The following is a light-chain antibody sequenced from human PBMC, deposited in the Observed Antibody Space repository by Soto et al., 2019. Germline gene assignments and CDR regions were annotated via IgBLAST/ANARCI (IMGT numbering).Light chain of an antibody. CDR1: SGHSSYA. J-gene: IGLJ2*01. CDR2: LSSDGSH. CDR3: QTWDTGARVV. Sequence: QPVLTQSPSASASLGASVKLTCTLSSGHSSYAIAWHQQQPEKGPRYLMKLSSDGSHSKGDGIPDRFSGSSSGAERYLTLASLRSEDGGDSYCQTWDTGARVVFGGGTQLTVL. V-gene: IGLV4-69*01.